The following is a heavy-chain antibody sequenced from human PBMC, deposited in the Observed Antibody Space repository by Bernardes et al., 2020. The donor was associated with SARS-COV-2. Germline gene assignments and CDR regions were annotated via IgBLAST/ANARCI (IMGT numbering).Heavy chain of an antibody. CDR1: GFSLSSYA. Sequence: LRLSCVASGFSLSSYAMTWVRQAPGKGLEWVSYSSISGSNSGYADSVKGRFFVSRDNAKNSLYLEIKNLRAEDTGVYYCARGLGCDHWGQGTLVTVSS. CDR3: ARGLGCDH. CDR2: SSISGSNS. V-gene: IGHV3-48*03. J-gene: IGHJ4*02.